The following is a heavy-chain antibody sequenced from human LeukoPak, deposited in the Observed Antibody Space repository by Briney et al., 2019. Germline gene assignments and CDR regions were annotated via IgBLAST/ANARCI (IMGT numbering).Heavy chain of an antibody. Sequence: PGGSLRLSCAASGFTFSSYAMSWVRQAPGKGLEWVSAISPSGATTYYADSVKGRFTISRDNSKNTLYLQMNSLRAEDTAVYYCAKDPRVHYYGSGSYCDYWGQGTLVTVSS. CDR2: ISPSGATT. V-gene: IGHV3-23*01. CDR3: AKDPRVHYYGSGSYCDY. CDR1: GFTFSSYA. D-gene: IGHD3-10*01. J-gene: IGHJ4*02.